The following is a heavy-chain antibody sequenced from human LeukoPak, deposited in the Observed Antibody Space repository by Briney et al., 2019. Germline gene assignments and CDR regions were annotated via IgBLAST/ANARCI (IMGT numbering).Heavy chain of an antibody. CDR3: AKAAIYGDYSWFDA. D-gene: IGHD4-17*01. Sequence: GGSLRLSCAASGFTFSSYAMSWVRQAPGKGLERVSTVTGSGDSAYYADSVKGRFTMSRDNSKNTLYLQMNSLRAEDTAVYYCAKAAIYGDYSWFDAWGQGTLVTVSS. V-gene: IGHV3-23*01. CDR1: GFTFSSYA. J-gene: IGHJ5*02. CDR2: VTGSGDSA.